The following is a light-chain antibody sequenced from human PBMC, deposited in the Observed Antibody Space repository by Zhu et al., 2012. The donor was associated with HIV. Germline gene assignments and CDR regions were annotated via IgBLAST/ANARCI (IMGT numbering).Light chain of an antibody. J-gene: IGKJ1*01. Sequence: EIMMTQYPATLSASPGERATLYCRASQSVSSNYLVWYQQKPGQAPRPLIYGASDRASGVPDRFSGSGSGTDFTLTISRLEPEDFAVYYCHQYDRSWTFGQGTKVEIK. CDR3: HQYDRSWT. CDR2: GAS. CDR1: QSVSSNY. V-gene: IGKV3-20*01.